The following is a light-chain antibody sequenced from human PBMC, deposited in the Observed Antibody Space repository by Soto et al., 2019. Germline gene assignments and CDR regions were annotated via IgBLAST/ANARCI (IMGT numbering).Light chain of an antibody. V-gene: IGKV3D-15*01. CDR2: GIS. J-gene: IGKJ5*01. CDR3: QQHGQWPIT. CDR1: QSVSSN. Sequence: EIVMTQSPATLSVSPGERATLSCRASQSVSSNLAWYQQKPGQAPRLLIYGISKRATDIPDRLSGSGSGTEFTLTISSLQPEDFATYYCQQHGQWPITFGQGTRLEIK.